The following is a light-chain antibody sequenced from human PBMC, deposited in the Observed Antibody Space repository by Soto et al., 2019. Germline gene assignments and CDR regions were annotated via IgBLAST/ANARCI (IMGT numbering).Light chain of an antibody. Sequence: DIQMTKSPSSVSASLGDRVTITCRASQGIGVYLAWFQQKPGNVPKLLIYAASTLQSGVPSRFSGSGAGTDFTLTSSSLQPEDVATYFCQKYNSAPLTVGGGTKVEIK. CDR1: QGIGVY. CDR3: QKYNSAPLT. V-gene: IGKV1-27*01. CDR2: AAS. J-gene: IGKJ4*01.